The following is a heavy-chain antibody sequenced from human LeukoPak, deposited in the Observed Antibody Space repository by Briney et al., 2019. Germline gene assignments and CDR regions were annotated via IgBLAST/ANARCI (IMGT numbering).Heavy chain of an antibody. CDR1: GFTFSSYA. CDR3: AILTAARGRFDY. CDR2: ISGSGGST. D-gene: IGHD6-13*01. Sequence: PGGPLRLSCAASGFTFSSYAMSWVRQAPGKGLEWVSAISGSGGSTYYADSVKGRFTISRDNSKNTLYLQMNSLRAEDTAVYYCAILTAARGRFDYWGQGTLVTVSS. J-gene: IGHJ4*02. V-gene: IGHV3-23*01.